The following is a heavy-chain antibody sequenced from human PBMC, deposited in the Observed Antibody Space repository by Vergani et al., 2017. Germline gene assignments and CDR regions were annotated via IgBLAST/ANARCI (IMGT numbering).Heavy chain of an antibody. V-gene: IGHV4-34*01. CDR2: INHSGST. CDR3: ASGDSNYLNDYYYYGMDV. D-gene: IGHD4-11*01. CDR1: GGSFSGYY. J-gene: IGHJ6*02. Sequence: QVQLQQWGAGLLKPSETLSLTCAVYGGSFSGYYWSWIRQPPGKGLEWIGEINHSGSTNYNPSLKSRVTISVDTSKNQFSLKLSSVTAADTAVYYCASGDSNYLNDYYYYGMDVWGQGTTVTVSS.